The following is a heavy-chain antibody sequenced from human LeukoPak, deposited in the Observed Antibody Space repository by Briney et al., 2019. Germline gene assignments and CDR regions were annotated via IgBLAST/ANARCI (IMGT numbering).Heavy chain of an antibody. CDR1: GGSISNYY. Sequence: SETLSLTCTVSGGSISNYYWSWIRQPPGKGREGIGYIYNSGNTNYNPSLKSRVTISVDTSKNQFSLKLSSVTAADTAVYYCAREGLYGDYVSTNAFDIWGQGTMVTVSS. J-gene: IGHJ3*02. V-gene: IGHV4-59*01. CDR2: IYNSGNT. CDR3: AREGLYGDYVSTNAFDI. D-gene: IGHD4-17*01.